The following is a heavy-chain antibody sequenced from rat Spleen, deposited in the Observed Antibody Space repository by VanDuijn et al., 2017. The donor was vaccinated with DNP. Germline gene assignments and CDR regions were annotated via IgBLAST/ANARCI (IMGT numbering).Heavy chain of an antibody. J-gene: IGHJ4*01. CDR2: MSSGGNI. D-gene: IGHD1-3*01. CDR1: GFSLNSYT. CDR3: ARALATVAPTGAMDA. Sequence: QVQLKESGPGLVQPSQTLSLTCNVSGFSLNSYTVSWVRQPPGKGLEWIAAMSSGGNIYYNSGLKSRLSISRETSKSQVFLKMNSVQTEDTAMYFCARALATVAPTGAMDAWGQGTSVTVSS. V-gene: IGHV2-6*01.